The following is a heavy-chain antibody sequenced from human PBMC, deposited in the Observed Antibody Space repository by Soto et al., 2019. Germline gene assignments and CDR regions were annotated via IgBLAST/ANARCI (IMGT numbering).Heavy chain of an antibody. V-gene: IGHV3-21*01. J-gene: IGHJ6*02. CDR3: ARDDPYYDFWSMAADYYYYGMDV. D-gene: IGHD3-3*01. CDR1: GFAFSSYS. CDR2: ISISSSYI. Sequence: WGSLRLSCAASGFAFSSYSINWVRQAPGKGLEWVSSISISSSYIYYADSVKGRFTISRDNAKNSLYLQMNSLRAEDTAVYYCARDDPYYDFWSMAADYYYYGMDVWGQGTTVTVSS.